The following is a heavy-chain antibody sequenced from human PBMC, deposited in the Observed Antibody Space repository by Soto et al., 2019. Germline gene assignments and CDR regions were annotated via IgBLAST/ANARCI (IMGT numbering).Heavy chain of an antibody. CDR1: GFSLTTTGVY. Sequence: GPTLVNPTETLTLTCTFSGFSLTTTGVYVTWIRQPPGKALEWLALIDWDDTKYYNKSLTTRLTVSKDTSKNQVVLTMTNMDLVDTATYFCARTRNNERIHHQFYSGTDVWGPGTTVTVPS. CDR3: ARTRNNERIHHQFYSGTDV. V-gene: IGHV2-70*01. J-gene: IGHJ6*02. CDR2: IDWDDTK. D-gene: IGHD5-18*01.